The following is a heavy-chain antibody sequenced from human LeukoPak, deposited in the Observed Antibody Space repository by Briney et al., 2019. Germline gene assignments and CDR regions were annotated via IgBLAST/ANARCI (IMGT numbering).Heavy chain of an antibody. D-gene: IGHD3-10*01. V-gene: IGHV3-48*02. J-gene: IGHJ4*02. CDR2: ISSSGGDA. Sequence: GGSLRLSCAGTGFTFSSYSMNWVRQAPGKGLEWVSYISSSGGDAYYADSVKGRFTISRDNAQNSLSLQMNGLRDEDTAVYHCARSRSRNYFDYWGQGTLVSVSS. CDR3: ARSRSRNYFDY. CDR1: GFTFSSYS.